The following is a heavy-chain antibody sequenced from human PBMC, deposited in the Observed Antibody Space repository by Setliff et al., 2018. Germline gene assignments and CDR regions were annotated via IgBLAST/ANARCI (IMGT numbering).Heavy chain of an antibody. CDR2: ISGSGGST. Sequence: PGGSLRLSCAASGFTFSSYAMSWVRQAPGKGLEWVSAISGSGGSTYYADSVKGRFTISRDNVKNSLFLQMNSLRAEDTAVYYCVRDLHWGFDPWGQGTLVTVSS. CDR1: GFTFSSYA. V-gene: IGHV3-23*01. CDR3: VRDLHWGFDP. D-gene: IGHD7-27*01. J-gene: IGHJ5*02.